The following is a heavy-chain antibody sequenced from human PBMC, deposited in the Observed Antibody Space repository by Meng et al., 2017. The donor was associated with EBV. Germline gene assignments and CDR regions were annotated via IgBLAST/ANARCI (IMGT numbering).Heavy chain of an antibody. CDR1: GGSFSGYY. J-gene: IGHJ4*02. V-gene: IGHV4-34*01. D-gene: IGHD1-26*01. CDR2: INHNGST. CDR3: ASEGYSGSYYY. Sequence: QVQPQQWGAGLLMPSETLSLTCAVYGGSFSGYYWSWISQPPGEGLEWIGEINHNGSTNYSPSLKSRVTISVDTSKNQFSLKLSSVTAADTAVYYCASEGYSGSYYYWGQGTMVTVSA.